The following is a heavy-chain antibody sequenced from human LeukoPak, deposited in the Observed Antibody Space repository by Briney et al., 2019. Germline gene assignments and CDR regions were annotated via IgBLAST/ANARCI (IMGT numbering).Heavy chain of an antibody. J-gene: IGHJ5*02. D-gene: IGHD6-6*01. V-gene: IGHV4-39*07. CDR3: ARDRGSSGWFDP. CDR2: IYYSGST. Sequence: SETLSLTCTVSGGPISSSNYYWAWIRQPPGKGLEWIGSIYYSGSTYYNPSLKSRVTISVAKNQFSLKLTSVTAADTAVYYCARDRGSSGWFDPWGQGTLVTISS. CDR1: GGPISSSNYY.